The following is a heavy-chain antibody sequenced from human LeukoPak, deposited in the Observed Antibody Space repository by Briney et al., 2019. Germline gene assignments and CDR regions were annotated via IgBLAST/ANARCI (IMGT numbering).Heavy chain of an antibody. Sequence: GGSLRLSCAASGFTFSDHYVDWVRQAPGKGLEWVSSISSSSSYIYYADSVKGRFTISRDNAKNSLYLQMNSLRAEDTAVYYCARVGRIAVDYWGQGTLVTVSS. V-gene: IGHV3-21*01. J-gene: IGHJ4*02. CDR3: ARVGRIAVDY. D-gene: IGHD6-19*01. CDR2: ISSSSSYI. CDR1: GFTFSDHY.